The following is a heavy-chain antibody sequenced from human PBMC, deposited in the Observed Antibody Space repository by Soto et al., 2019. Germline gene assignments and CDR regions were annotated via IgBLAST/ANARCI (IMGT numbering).Heavy chain of an antibody. CDR1: GGSISSNY. D-gene: IGHD6-13*01. J-gene: IGHJ4*02. CDR2: VYNSGST. Sequence: PSETLSLTCTVSGGSISSNYWTWIRQPPGKGLEWIGYVYNSGSTNYNPSLKSRVAISEDTSKSQFSLKVNSMTAADTAVYYCARYRREAVAGYTLDNWGQGILVTVSS. V-gene: IGHV4-59*01. CDR3: ARYRREAVAGYTLDN.